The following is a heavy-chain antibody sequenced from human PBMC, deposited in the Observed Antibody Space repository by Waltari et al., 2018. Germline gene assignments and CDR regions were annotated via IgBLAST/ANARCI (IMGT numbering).Heavy chain of an antibody. V-gene: IGHV3-30-3*01. D-gene: IGHD6-6*01. CDR3: AAQYHLGSSDEVGYGMDV. J-gene: IGHJ6*02. Sequence: QVQLVESGGGVVQPGRSLRLSCAASGLTFSSYAMHWVRQAQGKGLEWVAVISNDGSNKYYADSVKGRFTISRDNSKNTLYLQMNSLRAEDTAVYYCAAQYHLGSSDEVGYGMDVWGQGTTVTVSS. CDR1: GLTFSSYA. CDR2: ISNDGSNK.